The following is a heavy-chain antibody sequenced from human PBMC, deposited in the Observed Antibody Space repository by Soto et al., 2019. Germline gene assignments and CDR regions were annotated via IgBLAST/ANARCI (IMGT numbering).Heavy chain of an antibody. CDR1: GGSISSGAYY. Sequence: SETLSLTCTVSGGSISSGAYYWSWIRQHPGKGLEWIGYIYDSGSTYYNPSLKSRVTISVDTSKNHFSLKLSSVTAADTAVYYCARGEYFYDSSGFFVGLGFDIWGQGTMVT. CDR3: ARGEYFYDSSGFFVGLGFDI. J-gene: IGHJ3*02. D-gene: IGHD3-22*01. V-gene: IGHV4-31*03. CDR2: IYDSGST.